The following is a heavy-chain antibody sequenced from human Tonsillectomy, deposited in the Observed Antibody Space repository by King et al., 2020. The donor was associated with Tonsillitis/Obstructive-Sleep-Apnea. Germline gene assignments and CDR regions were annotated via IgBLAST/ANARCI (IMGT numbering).Heavy chain of an antibody. Sequence: VQLVQSGAEVKKPGESLRISCKGSGYSFSSYWIHWVRQMPGKGLEWMGRIDPTDSHTNYSPSFQGHVTISVDKSISTAYLQWSSLKASDTAMYYCARHVIAAADGPPGLDVWGQGTTVTVFS. CDR2: IDPTDSHT. V-gene: IGHV5-10-1*03. D-gene: IGHD6-13*01. CDR1: GYSFSSYW. J-gene: IGHJ6*02. CDR3: ARHVIAAADGPPGLDV.